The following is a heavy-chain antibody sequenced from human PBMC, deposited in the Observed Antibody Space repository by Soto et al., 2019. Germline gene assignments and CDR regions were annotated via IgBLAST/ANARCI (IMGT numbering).Heavy chain of an antibody. D-gene: IGHD5-18*01. CDR3: ARDPGYSYGYRPGYYYYGMDV. J-gene: IGHJ6*02. V-gene: IGHV4-59*12. Sequence: PSETLSLTCTVSGGSISGYYWSWIRQPPGKGLEWIGYMYNTGSTVYNPSFKSRVTISVDNAKNSLYLQMNSLRAEDTAVYYCARDPGYSYGYRPGYYYYGMDVWGQGTTVTVSS. CDR1: GGSISGYY. CDR2: MYNTGST.